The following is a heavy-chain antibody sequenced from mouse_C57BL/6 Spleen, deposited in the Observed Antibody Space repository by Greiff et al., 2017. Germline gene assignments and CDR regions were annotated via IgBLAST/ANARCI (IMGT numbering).Heavy chain of an antibody. CDR1: GFTFSDYG. CDR3: AREAGKYYFDY. D-gene: IGHD4-1*01. J-gene: IGHJ2*01. Sequence: EVQLVESGGGLVKPGGSLKLSCAASGFTFSDYGMHWVRQAPEKGLEWVAYISSGSSTIYYADTVKGRFTISRDNAKNTLFLQMTSLRSEDTAMYYCAREAGKYYFDYWGQGTTLTVSS. CDR2: ISSGSSTI. V-gene: IGHV5-17*01.